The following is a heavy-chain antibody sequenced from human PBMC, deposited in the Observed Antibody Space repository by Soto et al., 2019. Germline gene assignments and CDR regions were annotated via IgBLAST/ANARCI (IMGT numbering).Heavy chain of an antibody. CDR3: ARDRYLNFEVPPYGMDV. CDR2: IDESGGTT. J-gene: IGHJ6*02. CDR1: GFMFSDHA. D-gene: IGHD3-9*01. V-gene: IGHV3-48*03. Sequence: GGSLRLSCVVSGFMFSDHAMNWVRQAPGKGPEWISRIDESGGTTSYADSVKGRFTISRDNTRDSLYLHMSNLRAEDTAIYYCARDRYLNFEVPPYGMDVWGPGTTVTVSS.